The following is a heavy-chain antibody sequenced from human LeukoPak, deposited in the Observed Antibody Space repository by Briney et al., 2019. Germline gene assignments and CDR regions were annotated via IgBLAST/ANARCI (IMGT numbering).Heavy chain of an antibody. CDR3: ARAFPSYYYDSSGYYDY. D-gene: IGHD3-22*01. CDR1: GGSFSGCY. Sequence: PSETLSLTCVVYGGSFSGCYWSWIRQPPGKGLEWIGEINHSGSTNYNPSLKSRVTISVDTSKNQFSLKLSSVTAADTAVYYCARAFPSYYYDSSGYYDYWGQGTLVTVSS. CDR2: INHSGST. V-gene: IGHV4-34*01. J-gene: IGHJ4*02.